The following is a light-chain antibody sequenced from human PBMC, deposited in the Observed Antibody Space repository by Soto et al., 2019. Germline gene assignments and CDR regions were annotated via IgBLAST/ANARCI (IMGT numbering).Light chain of an antibody. J-gene: IGLJ3*02. CDR3: EAWDASGSGNRV. V-gene: IGLV1-47*02. CDR2: SNN. Sequence: QSALPQPHSASGTPGQRVTIACSGSSSNIVSKYVYWYQQLPVTAPKLLIYSNNQRPSGVPDRFSGSKSVNAASLAISGVRSADEAEYSCEAWDASGSGNRVFGRGTK. CDR1: SSNIVSKY.